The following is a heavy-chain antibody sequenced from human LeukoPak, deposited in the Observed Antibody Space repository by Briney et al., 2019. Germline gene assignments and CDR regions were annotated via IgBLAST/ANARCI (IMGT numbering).Heavy chain of an antibody. CDR2: ISAYNGNT. CDR3: ARDPPYGSGSYYNTYYGMDV. CDR1: GYTFTSYG. D-gene: IGHD3-10*01. V-gene: IGHV1-18*01. J-gene: IGHJ6*02. Sequence: GASVKVSCKASGYTFTSYGISWVRQAPGQGLEWMGWISAYNGNTNYAQKLQGRVTMTTDTSTSTAYMELRSLRSDDTAVYYCARDPPYGSGSYYNTYYGMDVWGQGTTVTVSS.